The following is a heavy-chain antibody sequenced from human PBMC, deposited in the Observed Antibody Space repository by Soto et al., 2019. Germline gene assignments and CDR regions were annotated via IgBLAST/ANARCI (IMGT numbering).Heavy chain of an antibody. D-gene: IGHD1-26*01. CDR1: GFTFSSYA. J-gene: IGHJ6*02. Sequence: EVQLLESGGGLVQPGGSLRLSCASSGFTFSSYAMSWVRQAPVKGLEWVSAISGSGGSTYYADSVKGRFTISRDNSKNTLYLQMNSLRAEDTAVYYCAKDYQKWELSVLDYYGMDVWGQVTTVTLSS. CDR3: AKDYQKWELSVLDYYGMDV. CDR2: ISGSGGST. V-gene: IGHV3-23*01.